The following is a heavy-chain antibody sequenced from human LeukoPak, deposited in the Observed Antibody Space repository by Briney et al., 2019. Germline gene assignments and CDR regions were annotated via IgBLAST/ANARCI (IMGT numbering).Heavy chain of an antibody. V-gene: IGHV3-11*05. J-gene: IGHJ6*02. D-gene: IGHD2-2*01. Sequence: GGSLRLSCAASGFTFSDYYMSWIRQAPGKGLEWVSYISSSSSYTNYADSVKGRFTISRDNAKNSLYLQMNSLRAEGTAVYYCAGGTDIVVVPAAKGGSYGMDVWGQGTTVTVSS. CDR2: ISSSSSYT. CDR1: GFTFSDYY. CDR3: AGGTDIVVVPAAKGGSYGMDV.